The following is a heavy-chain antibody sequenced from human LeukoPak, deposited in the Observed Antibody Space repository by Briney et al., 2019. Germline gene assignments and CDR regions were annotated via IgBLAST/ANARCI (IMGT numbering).Heavy chain of an antibody. Sequence: GRSGRLSCAASGFTFSSYGMHWIRQAPGKGLEWVAVISYDGSNKYYADSVKGRFTISRDNSKNTLYLQMNSLRAEDTAVYYCAKVAAWSLWGQGTLVTVSS. D-gene: IGHD2-8*01. CDR1: GFTFSSYG. J-gene: IGHJ4*02. CDR3: AKVAAWSL. CDR2: ISYDGSNK. V-gene: IGHV3-30*18.